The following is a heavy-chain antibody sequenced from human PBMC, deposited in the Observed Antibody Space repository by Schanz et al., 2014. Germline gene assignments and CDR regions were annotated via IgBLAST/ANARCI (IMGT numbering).Heavy chain of an antibody. D-gene: IGHD1-26*01. CDR3: ARDMTSMGESGFYYYGMDV. V-gene: IGHV3-7*01. CDR1: GFSFSTHW. Sequence: VQLVESGGGLVQPGGSVRLSCGASGFSFSTHWMAWVRQAPGKGLEWVANIGDDGADKYYLDSVRGRFTISRDNTKNFLHLEMNNLRAEDTAVYYCARDMTSMGESGFYYYGMDVWGQGTTATVSS. CDR2: IGDDGADK. J-gene: IGHJ6*02.